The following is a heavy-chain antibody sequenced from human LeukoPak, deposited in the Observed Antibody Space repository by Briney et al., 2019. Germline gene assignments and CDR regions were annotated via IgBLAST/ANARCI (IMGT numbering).Heavy chain of an antibody. V-gene: IGHV3-74*01. D-gene: IGHD2-2*01. CDR2: INSGGTTT. CDR3: ATSNWFDP. J-gene: IGHJ5*02. Sequence: GGSLRLSCAASGFTFSTYWMHWARQAPGKGLVWVSRINSGGTTTNYADSVKGRFTISRDNAKNTLYLQMNSLRGEDTAVYYCATSNWFDPWGQGTLVTVSS. CDR1: GFTFSTYW.